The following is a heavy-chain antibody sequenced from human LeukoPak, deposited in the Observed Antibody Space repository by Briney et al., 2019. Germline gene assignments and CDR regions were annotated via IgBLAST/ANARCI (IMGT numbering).Heavy chain of an antibody. J-gene: IGHJ4*02. Sequence: PGGSLRLSCADPGLTFSDAWLSWVRQAPGKGLEWVGRIKTKTDGGTTDYAAPVKGRFTVSRDDSKSTLYLHMNSLKIEDTAVYYCTTEPGWGTGDWGQGTLVTVSS. V-gene: IGHV3-15*01. CDR2: IKTKTDGGTT. D-gene: IGHD1-1*01. CDR1: GLTFSDAW. CDR3: TTEPGWGTGD.